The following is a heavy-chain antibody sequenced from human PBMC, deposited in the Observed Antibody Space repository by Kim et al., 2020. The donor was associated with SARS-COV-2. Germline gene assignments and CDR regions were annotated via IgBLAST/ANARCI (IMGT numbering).Heavy chain of an antibody. CDR2: INAGTGNT. Sequence: ASVKVSCKASGNTFNTYAIHWVRQAPGQRLEYMGGINAGTGNTKYSQKFQGRVSISRDISASTAYMELSSLRSEDTAVYYCAKGSDGGSTNWFDPWGQGALVTVSS. J-gene: IGHJ5*02. CDR3: AKGSDGGSTNWFDP. D-gene: IGHD2-15*01. CDR1: GNTFNTYA. V-gene: IGHV1-3*01.